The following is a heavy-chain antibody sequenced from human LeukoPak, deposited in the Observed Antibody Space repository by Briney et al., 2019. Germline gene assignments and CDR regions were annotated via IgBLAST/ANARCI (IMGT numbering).Heavy chain of an antibody. V-gene: IGHV3-64*01. Sequence: GGSLRLSWAASGFTFRSYGMVWVRQAPGKGLEYVSGITSNGGTTYYGNSVKGRFTISRDNSKDTLHLQMGSLRTEDMAVYYCARAMRWASDYWGQGTLVTVAS. CDR3: ARAMRWASDY. D-gene: IGHD4-23*01. CDR1: GFTFRSYG. CDR2: ITSNGGTT. J-gene: IGHJ4*02.